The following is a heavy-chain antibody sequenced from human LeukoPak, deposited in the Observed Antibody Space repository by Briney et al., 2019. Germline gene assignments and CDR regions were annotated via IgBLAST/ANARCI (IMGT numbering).Heavy chain of an antibody. V-gene: IGHV3-23*01. D-gene: IGHD6-13*01. CDR2: ISGSGGST. CDR1: GFTFSSYA. Sequence: PGGSLRLSCAASGFTFSSYAMSWVRQAPGKGLEWVSAISGSGGSTYYADSVKGRFTISRDNSKNTLYLQMNSLRAEDTAVYYCAKWWGSSWYHPVEYYFDYWGQGTLVTVSS. J-gene: IGHJ4*02. CDR3: AKWWGSSWYHPVEYYFDY.